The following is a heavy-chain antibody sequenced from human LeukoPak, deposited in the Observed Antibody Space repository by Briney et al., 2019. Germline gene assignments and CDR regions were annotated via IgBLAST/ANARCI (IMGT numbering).Heavy chain of an antibody. Sequence: SETLSLTCTVSGGSISSSRYYWGWIRQLPGKGLEWIGSIYYSGSTYYNPSLKSRVTISVDTSKNQFSLKLSSVTAADTAVYYCARQGFPYYDFWSGYGFLGYWGQGTLVTVSS. J-gene: IGHJ4*02. CDR3: ARQGFPYYDFWSGYGFLGY. CDR1: GGSISSSRYY. D-gene: IGHD3-3*01. CDR2: IYYSGST. V-gene: IGHV4-39*01.